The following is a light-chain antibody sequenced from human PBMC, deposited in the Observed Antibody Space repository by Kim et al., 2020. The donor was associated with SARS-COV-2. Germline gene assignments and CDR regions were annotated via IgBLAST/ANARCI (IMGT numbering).Light chain of an antibody. V-gene: IGLV6-57*04. CDR1: SGSIASNY. CDR2: EYS. Sequence: NFMLTQPHSVSESPGKTVTISCTRSSGSIASNYVQWHQQRPGSAPITVIYEYSQRPSGVPDRFSGSTDSSSNSASLTISGLKTEDEADYCCQSYDSTNHVVFGGGTQLTVL. CDR3: QSYDSTNHVV. J-gene: IGLJ2*01.